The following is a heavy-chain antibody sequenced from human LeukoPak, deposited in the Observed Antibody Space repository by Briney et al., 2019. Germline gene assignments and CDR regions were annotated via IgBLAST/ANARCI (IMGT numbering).Heavy chain of an antibody. J-gene: IGHJ4*02. CDR1: GYTFTSYG. CDR3: ARDFGWGYCSGGSCPLFDY. CDR2: ISAYNGNT. V-gene: IGHV1-18*01. Sequence: ASVKVSCKASGYTFTSYGISWVRQAPGQGLEWMGWISAYNGNTNYAQKLQGRVTMTTDTSTSTAYMELRSLRSDDTAVYYCARDFGWGYCSGGSCPLFDYWGQGTLVTVSS. D-gene: IGHD2-15*01.